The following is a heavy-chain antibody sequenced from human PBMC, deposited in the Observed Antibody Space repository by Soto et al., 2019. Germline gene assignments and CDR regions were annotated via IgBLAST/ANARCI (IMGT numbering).Heavy chain of an antibody. D-gene: IGHD2-8*01. CDR2: IYYSGST. J-gene: IGHJ4*02. Sequence: QVQLQESGPGLVKPSQTLSLTYTVSGGSISSGGYYWSWIRQHPGKGLEWIGYIYYSGSTYYNPSLKSRVTISVDTSKNQFSLKLSSVTAADTAVYYCARDWCTNGVCRLDYWGQGTLVTVSS. CDR1: GGSISSGGYY. CDR3: ARDWCTNGVCRLDY. V-gene: IGHV4-31*03.